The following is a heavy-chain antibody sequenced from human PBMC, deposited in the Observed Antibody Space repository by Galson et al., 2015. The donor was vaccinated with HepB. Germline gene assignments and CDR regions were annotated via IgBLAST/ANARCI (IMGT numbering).Heavy chain of an antibody. CDR3: ARGEWDRYYYYYGMDV. D-gene: IGHD1-26*01. CDR2: MNPNSSNT. Sequence: SVKVSCKAPGYTFTSYDINWVRQATGQGLEWMGWMNPNSSNTGYAQKFQGRVTMTRNTSISTAYMELSSLRSDDTAVYYCARGEWDRYYYYYGMDVWGQGTTVTVSS. CDR1: GYTFTSYD. V-gene: IGHV1-8*01. J-gene: IGHJ6*02.